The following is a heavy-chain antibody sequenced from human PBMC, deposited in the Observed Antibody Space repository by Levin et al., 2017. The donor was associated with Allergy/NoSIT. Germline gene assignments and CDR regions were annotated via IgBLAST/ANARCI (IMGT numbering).Heavy chain of an antibody. CDR3: ARRGQLVRTPFGPTDNWFDP. Sequence: PSETLSLTCTVSGGSISSSSYYWGWIRQPPGKGLEWIGSIYYSGSTYYNPSLKSRVTISVDTSKNQFSLKLSSVTAADTAVYYCARRGQLVRTPFGPTDNWFDPWGQGTLVTVSS. V-gene: IGHV4-39*01. D-gene: IGHD6-13*01. J-gene: IGHJ5*02. CDR2: IYYSGST. CDR1: GGSISSSSYY.